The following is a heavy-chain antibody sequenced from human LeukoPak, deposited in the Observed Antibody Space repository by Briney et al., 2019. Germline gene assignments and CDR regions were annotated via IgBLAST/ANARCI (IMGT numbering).Heavy chain of an antibody. CDR1: GGSTSSSSYY. CDR3: ATSGGEPYYYYYMDV. D-gene: IGHD2-15*01. CDR2: IYYSGST. J-gene: IGHJ6*03. V-gene: IGHV4-39*07. Sequence: SETLSLTCTVSGGSTSSSSYYWGWIRQPPGKGLEWIGSIYYSGSTYYNPSLKSRVTISVDTSKNHFSLKLSSVTAADTAVYYCATSGGEPYYYYYMDVWGKGTTVTISS.